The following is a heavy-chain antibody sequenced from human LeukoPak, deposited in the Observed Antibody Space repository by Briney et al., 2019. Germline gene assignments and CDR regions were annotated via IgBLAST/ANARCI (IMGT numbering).Heavy chain of an antibody. V-gene: IGHV3-21*01. CDR3: AKEGYSSSWYWGDSYYYGMDV. CDR1: GFTFSSYS. D-gene: IGHD6-13*01. CDR2: ISSSSSYI. J-gene: IGHJ6*04. Sequence: GGSLRLSCAASGFTFSSYSMNWVRQAPGKGLEWVSSISSSSSYIYYADSVKGRFTISRDNSKNTLYLQMNSLRAEDTAVYYCAKEGYSSSWYWGDSYYYGMDVWGKGTTVTVSS.